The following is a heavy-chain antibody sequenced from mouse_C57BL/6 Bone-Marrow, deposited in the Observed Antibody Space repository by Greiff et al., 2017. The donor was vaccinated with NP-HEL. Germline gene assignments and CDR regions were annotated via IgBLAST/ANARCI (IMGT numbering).Heavy chain of an antibody. CDR2: IDPETGGT. Sequence: QLQQSGAELVRPGASVTLSCKASGYTFPDYEMHWVKQTPVHGLEWIGAIDPETGGTAYNQKFKGKAILTADKSSSTAYMELRSLTSEDSAGYYCTRVYGSSYLDYWGQGTTLTVSS. V-gene: IGHV1-15*01. CDR1: GYTFPDYE. CDR3: TRVYGSSYLDY. J-gene: IGHJ2*01. D-gene: IGHD1-1*01.